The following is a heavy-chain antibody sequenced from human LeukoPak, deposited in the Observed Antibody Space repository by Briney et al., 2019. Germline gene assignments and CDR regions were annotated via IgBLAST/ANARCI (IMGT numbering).Heavy chain of an antibody. CDR2: IIPILGIA. CDR3: ASSFGDSSGYYPFDY. J-gene: IGHJ4*02. D-gene: IGHD3-22*01. V-gene: IGHV1-69*04. Sequence: ASVKVSCKASGGTFSSYAISGVRQAPGQGLEWMGRIIPILGIANYAQKFQGRVTITADKSTSTAYMELSSLRSEDTAVYYCASSFGDSSGYYPFDYWGQGTLVTVSS. CDR1: GGTFSSYA.